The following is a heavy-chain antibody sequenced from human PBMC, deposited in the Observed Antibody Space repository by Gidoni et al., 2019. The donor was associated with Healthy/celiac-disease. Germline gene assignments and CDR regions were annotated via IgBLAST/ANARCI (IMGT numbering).Heavy chain of an antibody. J-gene: IGHJ4*02. CDR2: ISGSGGST. CDR1: GFTFSSYA. Sequence: EVQLLESGGGLVQPGGSLRLSCAASGFTFSSYAMSWVRQAPGKGLEWVSAISGSGGSTYYADSVKGRFTISRDNSKNTLYLQMNSRRAEDTAVYYCAKSGEMATIFDYWGQGTLVTVSS. D-gene: IGHD5-12*01. CDR3: AKSGEMATIFDY. V-gene: IGHV3-23*01.